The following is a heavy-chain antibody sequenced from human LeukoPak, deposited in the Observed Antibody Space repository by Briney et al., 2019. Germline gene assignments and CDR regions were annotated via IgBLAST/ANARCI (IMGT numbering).Heavy chain of an antibody. V-gene: IGHV4-61*02. CDR2: IYTSGST. J-gene: IGHJ4*02. Sequence: SETLSLTCTVSGGSISSGSYYWSWIRQPAGKGLEWIGRIYTSGSTNYNPSLKSRVTISVDTSKNQFSLKLSPVTAADTAVYYCARVRGVTNIDYWGQGTLVTVSS. CDR1: GGSISSGSYY. CDR3: ARVRGVTNIDY. D-gene: IGHD3-10*01.